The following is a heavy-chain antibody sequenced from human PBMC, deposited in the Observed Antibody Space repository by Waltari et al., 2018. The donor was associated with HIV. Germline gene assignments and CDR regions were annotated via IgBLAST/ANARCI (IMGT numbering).Heavy chain of an antibody. V-gene: IGHV2-5*02. Sequence: QITLKESGPTVVKPIQTLTLTCSFSGFSLSTTGVGVGWIRQPPGEAPEWLALIYWDDTKRYNPSRKSRLTIYKNTSKNQVGLILATMEPLDTATYFCTHAYYFPSGSYFAHWGQGILVTVSS. CDR2: IYWDDTK. D-gene: IGHD3-10*01. CDR1: GFSLSTTGVG. CDR3: THAYYFPSGSYFAH. J-gene: IGHJ4*02.